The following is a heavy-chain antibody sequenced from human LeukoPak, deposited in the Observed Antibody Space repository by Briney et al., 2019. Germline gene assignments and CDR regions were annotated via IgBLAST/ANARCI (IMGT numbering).Heavy chain of an antibody. V-gene: IGHV3-48*03. J-gene: IGHJ6*02. CDR2: ISDRGTTI. CDR3: VRDSCSGGSCYYGMDV. Sequence: GRSLRLSCAASGFSFSSYEVNWVRQAPGKGLEWVSYISDRGTTIYYADSVKGRFTISRNNARNSVFLQMDSLTAEDTAVYYCVRDSCSGGSCYYGMDVWGQGTTVVVSS. CDR1: GFSFSSYE. D-gene: IGHD2-15*01.